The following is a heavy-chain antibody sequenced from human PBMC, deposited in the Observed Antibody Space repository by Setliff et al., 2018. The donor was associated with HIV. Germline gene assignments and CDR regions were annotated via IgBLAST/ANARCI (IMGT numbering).Heavy chain of an antibody. V-gene: IGHV4-34*01. J-gene: IGHJ4*02. CDR1: GGPLSGHY. CDR3: VTSSSWSSRLNF. D-gene: IGHD2-2*01. CDR2: TSHSGKT. Sequence: PSETLSLTCAVYGGPLSGHYWSWIRQPTGQGLEWIGETSHSGKTNYNPSLKSRVTISVDTSKNQFSLKLTSVTAADTAVYYCVTSSSWSSRLNFWGPGMLVTVSS.